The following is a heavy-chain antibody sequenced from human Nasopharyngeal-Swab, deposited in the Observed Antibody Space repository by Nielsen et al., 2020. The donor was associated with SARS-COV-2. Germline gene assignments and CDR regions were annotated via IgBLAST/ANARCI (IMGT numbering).Heavy chain of an antibody. V-gene: IGHV1-3*01. Sequence: ASVKVSCKASGYTFTSYVIHWLRQAPGQRLEWMGWINAGNGYRKYSQKFQGRVTITRDTSARTAYLELSSLRSEDTAVYYCTRELLRITGFDYWGRGTLVTVSS. J-gene: IGHJ4*02. CDR3: TRELLRITGFDY. D-gene: IGHD1-14*01. CDR2: INAGNGYR. CDR1: GYTFTSYV.